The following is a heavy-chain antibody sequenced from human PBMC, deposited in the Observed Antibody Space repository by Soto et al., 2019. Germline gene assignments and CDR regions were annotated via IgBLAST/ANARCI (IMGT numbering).Heavy chain of an antibody. J-gene: IGHJ4*02. V-gene: IGHV3-53*05. CDR2: IYSGGST. CDR1: GFTVSSNY. D-gene: IGHD3-3*01. CDR3: ARDKRDLRFLEWSYYFDF. Sequence: PGGSLRLSCAASGFTVSSNYMSWVRQAPGKGLEWVSVIYSGGSTYYADSVKGRFTISRDNSKNTLYLQMNSLRVEDTAAYYCARDKRDLRFLEWSYYFDFWGQGT.